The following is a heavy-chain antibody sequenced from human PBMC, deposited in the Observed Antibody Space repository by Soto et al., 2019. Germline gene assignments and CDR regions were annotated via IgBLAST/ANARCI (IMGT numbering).Heavy chain of an antibody. CDR3: AGTYDPADY. V-gene: IGHV3-21*01. J-gene: IGHJ4*02. CDR1: GISFSDYH. CDR2: ITPSGRFI. D-gene: IGHD3-22*01. Sequence: ESEGGLVKPGGSLRLSCAASGISFSDYHMNWVRQAPGKGLEWVASITPSGRFINYADSVEGRFFISRDNTKNSLFLQMNSLRGEDTAVYYCAGTYDPADYWGQGTLVVVSS.